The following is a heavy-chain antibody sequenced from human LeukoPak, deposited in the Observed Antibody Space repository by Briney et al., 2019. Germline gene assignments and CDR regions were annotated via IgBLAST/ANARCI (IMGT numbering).Heavy chain of an antibody. J-gene: IGHJ4*02. CDR3: ARHHSRGPFDY. CDR1: GFTFSSYG. CDR2: ISYDGSNE. D-gene: IGHD6-19*01. Sequence: PGGSLRLSCAASGFTFSSYGMHWVRQAPGKGLEWVALISYDGSNEYYADSVRGRFTISRDNSKFTLYMQMNSLRAEDTAVYYCARHHSRGPFDYWAREPWSPSPQ. V-gene: IGHV3-30*03.